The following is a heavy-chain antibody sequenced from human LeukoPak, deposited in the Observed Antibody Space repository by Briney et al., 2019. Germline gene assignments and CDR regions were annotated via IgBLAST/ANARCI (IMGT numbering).Heavy chain of an antibody. CDR2: ISGSGGST. CDR3: AKSPHYYDSSGYSF. CDR1: GFTFSSYA. Sequence: GGSLRLSCAASGFTFSSYAMSWVRQAPRKGLEWVSAISGSGGSTYYADSVKGRFTISRDNSKNTLYLQMNSLRAEDTAVYYCAKSPHYYDSSGYSFWGQGTLVTVSS. V-gene: IGHV3-23*01. J-gene: IGHJ4*02. D-gene: IGHD3-22*01.